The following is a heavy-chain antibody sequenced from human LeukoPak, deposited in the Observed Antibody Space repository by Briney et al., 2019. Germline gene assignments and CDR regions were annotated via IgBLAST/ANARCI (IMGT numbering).Heavy chain of an antibody. J-gene: IGHJ4*02. V-gene: IGHV1-2*02. Sequence: ASLKLSCKASGYTFTGYYMHWVRQAPGQGLEWVGWINPNSGGTNYAQNFQGRVTMTRDTSISTAYMELSRLRSDDTAVYYCARSLQVIDYWGRGTLVTVSS. CDR1: GYTFTGYY. CDR2: INPNSGGT. CDR3: ARSLQVIDY. D-gene: IGHD3-22*01.